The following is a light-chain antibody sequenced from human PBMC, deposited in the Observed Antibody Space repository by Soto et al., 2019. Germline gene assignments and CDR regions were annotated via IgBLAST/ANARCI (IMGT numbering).Light chain of an antibody. Sequence: DIQMTQSPSTLSASVGDRVTITCRASQCITNCLAWYQQKPGKAPKLLIFDASSLRSGVPSRFSGSGSGTEFTLTISSLQPEDFATYYCQQHNPYSPYTFGQGTKLEIK. CDR1: QCITNC. CDR2: DAS. V-gene: IGKV1-5*03. CDR3: QQHNPYSPYT. J-gene: IGKJ2*01.